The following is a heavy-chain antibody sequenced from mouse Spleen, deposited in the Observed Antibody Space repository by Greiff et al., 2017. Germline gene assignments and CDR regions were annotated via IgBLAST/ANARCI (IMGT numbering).Heavy chain of an antibody. CDR2: IYPRDGST. V-gene: IGHV1-85*01. CDR1: GYTFTSYD. Sequence: LVESGPELVKPGASVKLSCKASGYTFTSYDINWVKQRPGQGLEWIGWIYPRDGSTKYNEKFKGKATLTVDTSSSTAYMELHSLTSEDSAVYFCARWYGNYGMDYWGQGTSVTVSS. CDR3: ARWYGNYGMDY. D-gene: IGHD2-10*02. J-gene: IGHJ4*01.